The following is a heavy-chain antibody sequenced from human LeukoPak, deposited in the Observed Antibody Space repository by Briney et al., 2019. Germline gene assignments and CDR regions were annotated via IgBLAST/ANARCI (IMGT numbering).Heavy chain of an antibody. J-gene: IGHJ4*02. CDR3: AKVSLRFLEWFTPTFDY. V-gene: IGHV3-23*01. Sequence: GGSLRLSCAASGFTFSSYAMSWVRQAPGKGLEWVSAISGSGGSTYYADSVKGRFTISRDNSKNTLYLQMNSLRAEDTAVYYCAKVSLRFLEWFTPTFDYWGQGTLVTVSS. CDR2: ISGSGGST. CDR1: GFTFSSYA. D-gene: IGHD3-3*01.